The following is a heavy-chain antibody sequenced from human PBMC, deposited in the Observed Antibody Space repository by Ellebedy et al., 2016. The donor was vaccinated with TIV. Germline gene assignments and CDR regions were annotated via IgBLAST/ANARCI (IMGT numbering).Heavy chain of an antibody. CDR2: IYYSGST. CDR3: ARQRSLGY. CDR1: GGSISSYY. J-gene: IGHJ4*02. V-gene: IGHV4-59*08. Sequence: MPGGSLRLSCTVSGGSISSYYWSWIRQPPGKGLEWIGYIYYSGSTNYNPSLKSRVTISVDTSKNQFSLKLSSVTAADTAVYYCARQRSLGYWGQGTLVTVSS. D-gene: IGHD3-16*01.